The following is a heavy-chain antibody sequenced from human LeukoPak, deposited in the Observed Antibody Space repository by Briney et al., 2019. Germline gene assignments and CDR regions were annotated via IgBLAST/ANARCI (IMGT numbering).Heavy chain of an antibody. CDR3: ASDRVGSPPTDY. Sequence: GGSLRLSCAASGFTFSSYGMHWVRQAPGKGLEWVAFIRYDGSNKYYADSVKGRFTISRDNSKNTLYLQMNSLRAEDTAVYYCASDRVGSPPTDYWGQGTLVTVSS. J-gene: IGHJ4*02. CDR1: GFTFSSYG. D-gene: IGHD2-15*01. V-gene: IGHV3-30*02. CDR2: IRYDGSNK.